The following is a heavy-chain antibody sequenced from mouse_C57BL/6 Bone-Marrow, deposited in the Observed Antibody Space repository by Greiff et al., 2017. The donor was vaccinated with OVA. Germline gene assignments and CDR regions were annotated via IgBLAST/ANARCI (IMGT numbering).Heavy chain of an antibody. CDR2: IWRGGST. J-gene: IGHJ4*01. CDR3: DKAVTTVVATRAMDY. Sequence: QLQQSGPGLVQPSQSLSITCTVSGFSFTSYGVHWVRQSPGKGLEWLGVIWRGGSTDYNAAFMSRLSITKDNSKSQVFFKMNSLQSDDTAIYYCDKAVTTVVATRAMDYWGQGTSVTVSS. V-gene: IGHV2-5*01. CDR1: GFSFTSYG. D-gene: IGHD1-1*01.